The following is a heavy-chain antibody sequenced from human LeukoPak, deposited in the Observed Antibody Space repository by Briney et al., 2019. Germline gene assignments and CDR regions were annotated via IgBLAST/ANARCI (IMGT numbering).Heavy chain of an antibody. D-gene: IGHD1-14*01. Sequence: GASVKVSCKASGYTFTSYGISWVRQAPGQGLEWMGWISAYNGNTNYAQKFQGRVTMTTDTSTSTAHMELRSLRSDDTAMYYCARDIKRSRARWENLGFDPWGQGTLVTVSS. CDR3: ARDIKRSRARWENLGFDP. J-gene: IGHJ5*02. CDR1: GYTFTSYG. V-gene: IGHV1-18*01. CDR2: ISAYNGNT.